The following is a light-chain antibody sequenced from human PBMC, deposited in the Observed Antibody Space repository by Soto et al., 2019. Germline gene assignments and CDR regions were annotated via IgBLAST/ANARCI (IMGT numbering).Light chain of an antibody. Sequence: QSVLTQPPSVSGAPGQRVTISCTGSSSNIGAGYDVHWYQQLPGTAPKLLIYGNSNRPSGVPDRFSGSKSGTSASLAITGLHAEDEADYYCQSYGSSLSGSNVFGTGTKVTVL. CDR1: SSNIGAGYD. V-gene: IGLV1-40*01. CDR3: QSYGSSLSGSNV. J-gene: IGLJ1*01. CDR2: GNS.